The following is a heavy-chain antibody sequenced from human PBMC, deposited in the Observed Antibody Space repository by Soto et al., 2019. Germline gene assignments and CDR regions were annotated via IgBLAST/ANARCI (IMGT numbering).Heavy chain of an antibody. Sequence: GGSLRLSCAASGFTFSSYAISWVRQAPGKGLEWVSAISGSGGSTYYADSVKGRFTISRDNSKNTLYLQMNSLRAEDTAVYYCAKDTYYYDSSGPTDDAFDIWGQGTMVTVSS. CDR1: GFTFSSYA. D-gene: IGHD3-22*01. CDR2: ISGSGGST. V-gene: IGHV3-23*01. CDR3: AKDTYYYDSSGPTDDAFDI. J-gene: IGHJ3*02.